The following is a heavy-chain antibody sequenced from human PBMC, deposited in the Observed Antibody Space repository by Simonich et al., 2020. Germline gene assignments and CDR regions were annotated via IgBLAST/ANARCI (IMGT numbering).Heavy chain of an antibody. CDR2: IYHSGSP. D-gene: IGHD2-15*01. Sequence: QVQLQESGPGLVKPSETLSLTCAVSGYSISSGYYWGWIRQPPGKGMEWMGSIYHSGSPDYNPSLKKRVTISVNTSKNQFSLKLRSVTAADTAVYYCARAHSRYCSGGSCYFDYWGQGTLVTVSS. J-gene: IGHJ4*02. V-gene: IGHV4-38-2*01. CDR1: GYSISSGYY. CDR3: ARAHSRYCSGGSCYFDY.